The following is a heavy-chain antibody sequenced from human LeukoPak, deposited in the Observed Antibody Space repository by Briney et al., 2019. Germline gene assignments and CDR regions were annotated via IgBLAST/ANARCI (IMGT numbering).Heavy chain of an antibody. CDR1: GFTFSSYA. CDR3: AKDRPGGWGF. J-gene: IGHJ4*02. D-gene: IGHD1-26*01. V-gene: IGHV3-30*07. Sequence: GRSLRLSCAASGFTFSSYAMHWVRQAPGKGLEWVAVISYDGSNKYYADSVKGRFTISRDNSKNTLYLQMNSLRAEDTAVYYCAKDRPGGWGFWGQGTLVTVSS. CDR2: ISYDGSNK.